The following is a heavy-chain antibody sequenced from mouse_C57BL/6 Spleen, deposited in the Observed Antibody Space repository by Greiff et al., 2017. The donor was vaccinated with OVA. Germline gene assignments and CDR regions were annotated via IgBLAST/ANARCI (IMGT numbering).Heavy chain of an antibody. J-gene: IGHJ2*01. CDR2: IRNKANGYTT. CDR3: ARCRDYGYDVYYYDY. CDR1: GFTFTDYY. D-gene: IGHD2-2*01. Sequence: EVQGVESGGGLVQPGGSLSLSCAASGFTFTDYYMSWVRQPPGKALEWLGFIRNKANGYTTEYSASVKGRFTISRDNSQSILYLQMNALRAEDSATYYCARCRDYGYDVYYYDYWGQGTTLTVSS. V-gene: IGHV7-3*01.